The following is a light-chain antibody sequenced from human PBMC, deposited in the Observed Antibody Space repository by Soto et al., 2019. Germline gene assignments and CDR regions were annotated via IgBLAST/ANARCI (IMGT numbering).Light chain of an antibody. J-gene: IGKJ1*01. V-gene: IGKV1-8*01. Sequence: AIRMTQSPSSFSASTGDRVTITCRASQGISSYLAWYQQKPGKAPKLLIYAASTLQSGVPSRFSGSGSGTDFTLTISSLQSEDFAVYYCQQYNDWPQTFGLGTKVDIK. CDR2: AAS. CDR3: QQYNDWPQT. CDR1: QGISSY.